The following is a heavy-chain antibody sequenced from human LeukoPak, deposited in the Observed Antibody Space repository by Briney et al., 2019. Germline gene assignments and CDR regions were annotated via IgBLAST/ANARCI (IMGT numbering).Heavy chain of an antibody. V-gene: IGHV4-30-2*01. Sequence: SETLSLTCTVSGGSISSGGYYWSWIRQPPGKGLEWIGYIYHSGSTYYNPSLKSRVTISVDRSKNQFSLKLSSVTAADTAVYYCARVGEWELVFDYWGQGTLVTVSS. D-gene: IGHD1-26*01. CDR3: ARVGEWELVFDY. J-gene: IGHJ4*02. CDR2: IYHSGST. CDR1: GGSISSGGYY.